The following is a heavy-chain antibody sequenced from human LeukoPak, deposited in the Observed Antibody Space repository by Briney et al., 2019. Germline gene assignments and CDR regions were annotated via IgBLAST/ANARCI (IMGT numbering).Heavy chain of an antibody. D-gene: IGHD2-15*01. V-gene: IGHV4-39*02. CDR1: GGSISSSYYH. CDR2: IDYSGTT. J-gene: IGHJ4*02. Sequence: PSETLSLTCTVSGGSISSSYYHWGWIRQPPGKGLEWIGSIDYSGTTYYKPSLKSRVTISIDTSKNQFSLKLSSVTAADTAVYYCAREVSSAAEYWGQGTLVTVSS. CDR3: AREVSSAAEY.